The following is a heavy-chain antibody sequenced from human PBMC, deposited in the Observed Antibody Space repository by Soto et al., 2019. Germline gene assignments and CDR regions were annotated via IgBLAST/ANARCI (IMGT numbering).Heavy chain of an antibody. CDR2: IYYSGST. Sequence: SETLSLTCTVSGGSISSSSYYWGWIRQPPGKGLEWIGYIYYSGSTNYNPSLKSPVTISVDTSKNQISLKLSSVTAADTAVYYCASSFGGAAADPFDYWGQGTLVTVS. J-gene: IGHJ4*02. D-gene: IGHD6-13*01. CDR1: GGSISSSSYY. V-gene: IGHV4-61*05. CDR3: ASSFGGAAADPFDY.